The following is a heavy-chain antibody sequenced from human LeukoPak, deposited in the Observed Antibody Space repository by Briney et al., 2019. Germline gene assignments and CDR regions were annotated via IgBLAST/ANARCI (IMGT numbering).Heavy chain of an antibody. D-gene: IGHD6-13*01. CDR2: ISSSGTYI. J-gene: IGHJ4*02. Sequence: PGGSLRLSCAASGFTFSSYSMNWVREAPGKGLEWVSSISSSGTYIYYADSVKGRFTISRDNAKNSLYLQMNSLRAEDTAVYFCARGTAGEFDYWGQGTLVTVSS. CDR1: GFTFSSYS. CDR3: ARGTAGEFDY. V-gene: IGHV3-21*01.